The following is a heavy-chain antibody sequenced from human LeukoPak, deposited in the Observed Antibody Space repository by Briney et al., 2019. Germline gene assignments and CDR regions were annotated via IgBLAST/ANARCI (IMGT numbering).Heavy chain of an antibody. D-gene: IGHD3-10*01. CDR3: ARDSYYYGSGSYWFSMDV. Sequence: GGSLRLSCAASGFTFDDYGMSWVRHAPGKGLEWVSGINWNGGSTGYADSVKGRFTISRGNAKNSLYLQMNSLRAEDTALYYCARDSYYYGSGSYWFSMDVWGKGTTVTVSS. CDR2: INWNGGST. CDR1: GFTFDDYG. J-gene: IGHJ6*03. V-gene: IGHV3-20*04.